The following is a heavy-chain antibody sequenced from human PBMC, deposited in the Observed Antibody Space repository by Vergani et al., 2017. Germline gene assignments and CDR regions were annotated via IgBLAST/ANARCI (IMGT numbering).Heavy chain of an antibody. D-gene: IGHD2/OR15-2a*01. Sequence: QVQILQSGGGVVQPGGSLRLSCTLSGFTLNTYGIHWVRQAPGKGLEWVSFIRYDGSSEYYGDSEKGRFTISRDKSQNTVNLQMNSLRTEDTAVYFCANSVIAGNVGVAYFGMDVWGRGTTVTVSS. J-gene: IGHJ6*02. CDR2: IRYDGSSE. V-gene: IGHV3-30*02. CDR1: GFTLNTYG. CDR3: ANSVIAGNVGVAYFGMDV.